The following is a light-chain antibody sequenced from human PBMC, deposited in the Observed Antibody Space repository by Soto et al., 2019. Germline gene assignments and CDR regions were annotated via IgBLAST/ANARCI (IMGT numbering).Light chain of an antibody. Sequence: GARVIITGRASQTISTWLAWYQQKPGKAPKLLIYRASSLESGVPSRFSGSRSGTEFTLTISSLQPDDFATYYCQQYNSYSWTSGQG. J-gene: IGKJ1*01. V-gene: IGKV1-5*03. CDR1: QTISTW. CDR3: QQYNSYSWT. CDR2: RAS.